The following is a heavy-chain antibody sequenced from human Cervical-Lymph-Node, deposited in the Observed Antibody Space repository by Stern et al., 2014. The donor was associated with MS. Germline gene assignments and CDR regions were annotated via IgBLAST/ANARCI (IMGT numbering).Heavy chain of an antibody. CDR3: AKGLRSSSSYYYYYGMDV. CDR2: ISGSGGST. Sequence: EDQLVESGGGLVQPGGSLRLSCAASGFTFSSYAMSWVRQAPGKGLEWVSAISGSGGSTYYADSVKGRFTISRDNSKNTLYLQMNSLRAEDTAVYYCAKGLRSSSSYYYYYGMDVWGQGTTVTVSS. CDR1: GFTFSSYA. D-gene: IGHD6-6*01. J-gene: IGHJ6*02. V-gene: IGHV3-23*04.